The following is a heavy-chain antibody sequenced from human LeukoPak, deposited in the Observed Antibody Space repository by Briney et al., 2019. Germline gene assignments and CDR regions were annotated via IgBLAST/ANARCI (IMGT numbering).Heavy chain of an antibody. J-gene: IGHJ6*02. D-gene: IGHD3-3*01. CDR1: GGSISYYY. Sequence: PSETLSLTCTVSGGSISYYYWMWIRQPPGKGLEWIGYIYYSGGTHYNPSLKSRVTMLVDTSKNQFSLKLTAVTAADTAVYYCARAPLTIFGVATAYYYGMDVWGQGTTVTVSS. V-gene: IGHV4-59*01. CDR2: IYYSGGT. CDR3: ARAPLTIFGVATAYYYGMDV.